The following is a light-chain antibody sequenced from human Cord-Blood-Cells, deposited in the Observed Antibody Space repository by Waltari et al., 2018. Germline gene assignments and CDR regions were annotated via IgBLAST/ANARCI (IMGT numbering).Light chain of an antibody. Sequence: DIQMTQSPSTLSASVGDRVTITCRASQSISSWLAWYQQKPGKAPKLLIYKASSLESGVPSRFSGSGSGTEFTLTISSLQPEDVAVYYCQQYYSTPLTFGGGTKVEIK. J-gene: IGKJ4*01. V-gene: IGKV1-5*03. CDR2: KAS. CDR3: QQYYSTPLT. CDR1: QSISSW.